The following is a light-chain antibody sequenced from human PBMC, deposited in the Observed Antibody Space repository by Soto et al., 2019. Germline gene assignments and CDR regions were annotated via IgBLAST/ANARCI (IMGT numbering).Light chain of an antibody. CDR2: EVS. CDR1: SSDVGGYNY. CDR3: SSYAGSNNVV. J-gene: IGLJ2*01. Sequence: QSALTQPPSASGSPGQSVTISCTGTSSDVGGYNYVSWYQQHPGKAPTFMIYEVSKRPSGVPDRFSGSKSGNTASLTVSGLQAEDEADYYCSSYAGSNNVVFGGGTKVTVL. V-gene: IGLV2-8*01.